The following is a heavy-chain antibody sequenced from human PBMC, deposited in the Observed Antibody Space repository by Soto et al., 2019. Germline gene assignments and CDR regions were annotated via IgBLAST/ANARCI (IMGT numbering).Heavy chain of an antibody. J-gene: IGHJ4*02. V-gene: IGHV3-21*01. D-gene: IGHD3-9*01. Sequence: EVQLVESGGGLVKPGGSLRLSCAASGFTFSSYSMNWVRQAPGKGLERVSSISSSSSYIYYAASVKGRFTISRDNAKNSRYLQMNSLRAEDTAVYYCARVELRYFDWLLSPFDYWGQGTLVTVSS. CDR3: ARVELRYFDWLLSPFDY. CDR1: GFTFSSYS. CDR2: ISSSSSYI.